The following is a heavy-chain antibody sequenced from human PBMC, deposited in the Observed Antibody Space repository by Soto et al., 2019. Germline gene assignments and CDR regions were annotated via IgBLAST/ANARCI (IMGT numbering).Heavy chain of an antibody. D-gene: IGHD2-21*01. CDR1: GGSTIDNY. CDR3: AKDWGRSVIRD. Sequence: PSETLSLTCTASGGSTIDNYWSWIRQPPGKGMQWIGYIYDSGTTNYNPSLRSRVNISLDTSRNQVSLSLTSLTTADTAVYYCAKDWGRSVIRDWGPGTLVTVSS. J-gene: IGHJ4*02. V-gene: IGHV4-59*01. CDR2: IYDSGTT.